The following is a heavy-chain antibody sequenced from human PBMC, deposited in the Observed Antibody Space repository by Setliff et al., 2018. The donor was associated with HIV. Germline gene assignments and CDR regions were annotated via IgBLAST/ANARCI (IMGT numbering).Heavy chain of an antibody. Sequence: GASVKVSCKASGDTLNSYAISWVRQAPGQGLEWMGGVIPIFGTANYAQKFQGRVTITADESTSTAYMELSSLRSEDTAVYYCAKGGYYDSTGYYYYYLYYLDEWGKGTTVTVSS. CDR2: VIPIFGTA. CDR3: AKGGYYDSTGYYYYYLYYLDE. D-gene: IGHD3-22*01. J-gene: IGHJ6*03. CDR1: GDTLNSYA. V-gene: IGHV1-69*13.